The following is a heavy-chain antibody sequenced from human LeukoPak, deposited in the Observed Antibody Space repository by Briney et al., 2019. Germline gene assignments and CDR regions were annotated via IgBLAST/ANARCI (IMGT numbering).Heavy chain of an antibody. J-gene: IGHJ5*02. V-gene: IGHV4-39*07. CDR2: IYYSGST. Sequence: SETLSLTCTVSGGSISSSSYYWGWIRQPPGKGLEWIGSIYYSGSTYYNPSLKSRVTISVDTSKNQFSLKLSSVTAADTAVYYCASLQWDFTIWSSWFDPWGQGTLVTVSS. D-gene: IGHD3-9*01. CDR3: ASLQWDFTIWSSWFDP. CDR1: GGSISSSSYY.